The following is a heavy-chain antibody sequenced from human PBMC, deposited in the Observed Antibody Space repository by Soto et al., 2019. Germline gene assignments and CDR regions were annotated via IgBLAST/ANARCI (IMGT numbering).Heavy chain of an antibody. V-gene: IGHV1-69*02. CDR3: ARGEASYYFDY. CDR2: IIPILGIA. Sequence: SVKVSCKASGGTFSSYTISWVRQAPGQGLEWMGRIIPILGIANYAQKFQGRVTITADKSTSTAYMELSSLRSEDTAVYYCARGEASYYFDYWGQGTLVTVSS. CDR1: GGTFSSYT. J-gene: IGHJ4*02.